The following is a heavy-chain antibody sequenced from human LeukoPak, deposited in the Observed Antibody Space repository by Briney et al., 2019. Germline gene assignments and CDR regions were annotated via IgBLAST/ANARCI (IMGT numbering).Heavy chain of an antibody. CDR3: ARSQSNYDILTGYYYNYGMDV. J-gene: IGHJ6*02. V-gene: IGHV4-59*01. CDR1: GGSISSDY. Sequence: PSETLSLTCTVSGGSISSDYWNWIRQPPGKGLEWIGHIYYRGSTNYNPSLKSRVTISVDTSKNELSLKLSSVTAADTAVYYCARSQSNYDILTGYYYNYGMDVWGQGTTVTVSS. D-gene: IGHD3-9*01. CDR2: IYYRGST.